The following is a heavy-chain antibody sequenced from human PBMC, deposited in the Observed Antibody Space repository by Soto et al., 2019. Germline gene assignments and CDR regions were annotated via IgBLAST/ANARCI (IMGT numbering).Heavy chain of an antibody. D-gene: IGHD1-26*01. CDR3: ASGGAGSGPFTWELPDL. V-gene: IGHV1-45*02. CDR2: ITPFNGDG. Sequence: QMQLVQSGAEVKKTGSSVTVSCKALGNTFTYRYLHWVRQAPGQALEWMGWITPFNGDGNYAQKCKERLTITTDRSINTAYMRMSRLSSDDTAMYYCASGGAGSGPFTWELPDLWGQGTLVTVSS. CDR1: GNTFTYRY. J-gene: IGHJ5*02.